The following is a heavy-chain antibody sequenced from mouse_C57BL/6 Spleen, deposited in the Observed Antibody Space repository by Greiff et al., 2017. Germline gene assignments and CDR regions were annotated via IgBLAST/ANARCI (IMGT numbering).Heavy chain of an antibody. CDR3: ARPYDDDGVDYAMDY. J-gene: IGHJ4*01. D-gene: IGHD2-4*01. CDR2: IYPRSGNT. CDR1: GYTFTSSG. V-gene: IGHV1-81*01. Sequence: QVQLQQSGAELARPGASVKLSCKASGYTFTSSGMSWVKQRPGQGLEWIGEIYPRSGNTYYTEKFKGKATLTADKSSSTAYMELRSLTSEGSAVYCGARPYDDDGVDYAMDYWGQGTSVTVSS.